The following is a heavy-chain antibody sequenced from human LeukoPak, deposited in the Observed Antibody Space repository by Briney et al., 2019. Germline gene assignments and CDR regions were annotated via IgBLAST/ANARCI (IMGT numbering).Heavy chain of an antibody. J-gene: IGHJ6*02. CDR3: ERQVGATSYYYSGMDV. D-gene: IGHD1-26*01. CDR1: GGSISGYY. CDR2: MFYSGST. V-gene: IGHV4-59*08. Sequence: SETLSLTCTVSGGSISGYYWSWIRQPPGKGLEWIGYMFYSGSTNYNPSLKSRVTISVDTSKNQFSLKLSSVPAADTAVYYCERQVGATSYYYSGMDVWGQGTTVTVSS.